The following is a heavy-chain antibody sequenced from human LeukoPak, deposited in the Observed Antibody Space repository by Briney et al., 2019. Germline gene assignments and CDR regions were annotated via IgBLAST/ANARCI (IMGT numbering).Heavy chain of an antibody. CDR1: GGSISSYY. CDR2: IYTSGST. CDR3: ARQYYYDSSGYSKSDAFDI. Sequence: PSETLSLTCTVSGGSISSYYWSWLRQPAGKGLEWIGRIYTSGSTNYNPSLKSRVTMSVDTSKNQFSLKLSSVTAADTAVYYCARQYYYDSSGYSKSDAFDIWGQGTMVTVSS. V-gene: IGHV4-4*07. J-gene: IGHJ3*02. D-gene: IGHD3-22*01.